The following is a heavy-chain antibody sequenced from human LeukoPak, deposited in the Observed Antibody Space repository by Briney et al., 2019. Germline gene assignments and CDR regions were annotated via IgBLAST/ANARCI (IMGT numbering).Heavy chain of an antibody. J-gene: IGHJ4*02. V-gene: IGHV4-59*08. D-gene: IGHD3-3*01. CDR1: GGSISSYY. Sequence: SETLSLTCTVSGGSISSYYWSWIRQPPGKGLEWIGYIYYSGSTNYNPSLKSRVTISVDTSKNQFSLKLSSVTAADTAVYYCARHEGLDFWSGYYTAGFDYWGQGTLVTVSS. CDR2: IYYSGST. CDR3: ARHEGLDFWSGYYTAGFDY.